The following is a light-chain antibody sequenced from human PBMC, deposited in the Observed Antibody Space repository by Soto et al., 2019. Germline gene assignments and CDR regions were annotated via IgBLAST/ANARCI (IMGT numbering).Light chain of an antibody. CDR1: SSXVGGYNY. V-gene: IGLV2-14*03. Sequence: QSALXQXXSXXGSPXXSXXXSXXGTSSXVGGYNYVSWYQQHPGKASXXXXXXVSDRPSGVSNRFSGSKSVNTASLTISGLRAEDEADYYCSSYTSSSTNVFGGGTKVTVL. CDR2: XVS. CDR3: SSYTSSSTNV. J-gene: IGLJ3*02.